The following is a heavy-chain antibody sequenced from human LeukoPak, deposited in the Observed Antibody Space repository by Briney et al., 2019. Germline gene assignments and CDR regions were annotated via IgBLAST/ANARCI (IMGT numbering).Heavy chain of an antibody. V-gene: IGHV3-48*04. D-gene: IGHD3-16*01. CDR3: AREPVEGVNDAFDI. Sequence: GGSLRLSCEVSGFTFSSYSMNWVRQAPGKGLEWVAYINGGGRTIFYGDSVKGRFTISRDNAKNSLYLQMNSLRAEDTAVYYCAREPVEGVNDAFDIWGQETMVTVSS. CDR2: INGGGRTI. J-gene: IGHJ3*02. CDR1: GFTFSSYS.